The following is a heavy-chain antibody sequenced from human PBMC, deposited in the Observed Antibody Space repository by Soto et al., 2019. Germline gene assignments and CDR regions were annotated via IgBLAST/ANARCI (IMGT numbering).Heavy chain of an antibody. CDR3: ARGPLWFGELYDY. J-gene: IGHJ4*02. D-gene: IGHD3-10*01. Sequence: ESGGGLIQPGGSLRLSCAASGFTVSSNYMSWVRQAPGKGLEWVSVIYSGGSTYYADSVKGRFTISRDNSKNTLYLQMNSLRAEDTAVYYCARGPLWFGELYDYWGQGTLVTVSS. V-gene: IGHV3-53*01. CDR2: IYSGGST. CDR1: GFTVSSNY.